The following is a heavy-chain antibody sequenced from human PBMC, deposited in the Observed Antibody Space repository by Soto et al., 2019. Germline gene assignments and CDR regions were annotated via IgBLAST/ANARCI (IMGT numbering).Heavy chain of an antibody. CDR1: GFTFSSYS. CDR3: ARRMKCRGGSCYHDAFDI. Sequence: PGGSLRLSCAASGFTFSSYSMNWVRQAPGKGLEWVSSISSSSSYIYYADSVKGRFTISRDNAKNSLYLQMNSLRAEDTAVYYCARRMKCRGGSCYHDAFDIWGQGTMVAVSS. J-gene: IGHJ3*02. V-gene: IGHV3-21*01. CDR2: ISSSSSYI. D-gene: IGHD2-15*01.